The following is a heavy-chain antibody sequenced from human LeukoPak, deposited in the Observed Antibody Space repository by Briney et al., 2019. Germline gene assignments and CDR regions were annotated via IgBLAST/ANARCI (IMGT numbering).Heavy chain of an antibody. D-gene: IGHD3-10*01. CDR2: INTDGSIT. Sequence: GGSLRLSCAASGFTFSDYWIHWVRQAPGKGLVWVSRINTDGSITNYADSVKGRFTISRDNAKNTLYLQMSSLRAEDTAVYYCARDRGPRTGFMVREAYDYWGQGTLVAVSS. J-gene: IGHJ4*02. V-gene: IGHV3-74*01. CDR1: GFTFSDYW. CDR3: ARDRGPRTGFMVREAYDY.